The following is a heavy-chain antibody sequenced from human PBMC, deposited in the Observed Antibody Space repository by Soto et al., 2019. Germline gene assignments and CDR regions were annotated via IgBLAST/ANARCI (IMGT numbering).Heavy chain of an antibody. D-gene: IGHD3-3*01. Sequence: ASGRVSSKAPGSTFTSYGISWVRQAPGQGLEWMGSSSAYNGNTNYGRKRNGRVTMTTDTSTSSAYMEQRRLRSYYTAVYYCPRLCRITIFGVVAQAFHDAFDIWGQGTMVSVS. J-gene: IGHJ3*02. V-gene: IGHV1-18*01. CDR2: SSAYNGNT. CDR3: PRLCRITIFGVVAQAFHDAFDI. CDR1: GSTFTSYG.